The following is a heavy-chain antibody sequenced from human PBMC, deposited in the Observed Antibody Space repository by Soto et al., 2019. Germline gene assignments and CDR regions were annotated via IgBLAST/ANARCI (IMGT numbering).Heavy chain of an antibody. CDR1: GGSLTGYY. V-gene: IGHV4-34*01. CDR3: ARGQEGIVATH. CDR2: VKDGGST. D-gene: IGHD5-12*01. J-gene: IGHJ4*02. Sequence: QVQLQQWGAGLLKPSETLSLTCTVNGGSLTGYYWSWIRQPPGKGLEWIGEVKDGGSTNYSPSLRGLVSIAADTSKNHFSLMLNSVTAADTAVYFCARGQEGIVATHWDQGALVTVSS.